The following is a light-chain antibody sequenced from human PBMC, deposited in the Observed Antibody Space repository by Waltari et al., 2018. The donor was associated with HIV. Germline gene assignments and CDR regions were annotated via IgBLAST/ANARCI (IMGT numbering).Light chain of an antibody. CDR3: CSYAGSFVV. V-gene: IGLV2-23*01. CDR1: SSDVGIYTL. J-gene: IGLJ2*01. Sequence: QSALTQPASVSGSPGQSITISCTGNSSDVGIYTLVSWYQQYPGKAPKLMIYEGSKRPSGVSNRFSGSESGNTASLTISGLQTEDEADYYCCSYAGSFVVFGGGTKLTVL. CDR2: EGS.